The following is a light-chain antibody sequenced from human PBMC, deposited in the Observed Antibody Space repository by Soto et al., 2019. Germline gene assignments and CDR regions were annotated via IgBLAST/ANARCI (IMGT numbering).Light chain of an antibody. J-gene: IGLJ2*01. CDR3: SSYASSSTVI. Sequence: QSVLTQPASVSGSPGQSITISCTGTSSDVGAYNYVSWYQQHPVKAPKLIIYDVSSRPSGISHRFSGSKSGNTASLTISGVQAEDEADYYCSSYASSSTVIFGGGNKLNVL. V-gene: IGLV2-14*01. CDR1: SSDVGAYNY. CDR2: DVS.